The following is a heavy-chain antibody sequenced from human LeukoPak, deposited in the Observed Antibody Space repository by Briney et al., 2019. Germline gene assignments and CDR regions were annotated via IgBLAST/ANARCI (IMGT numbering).Heavy chain of an antibody. Sequence: SETLFLTCTVSGGSISSYYWSWIRQPAGKGLEWIGRIYTSGSTNYNPSLKSRVTMSVDTSKNQFSLKLSSVTAADTAVYYCARDRRDSSGYHSGRFDPWGQGTLVTVSS. J-gene: IGHJ5*02. CDR1: GGSISSYY. D-gene: IGHD3-22*01. V-gene: IGHV4-4*07. CDR3: ARDRRDSSGYHSGRFDP. CDR2: IYTSGST.